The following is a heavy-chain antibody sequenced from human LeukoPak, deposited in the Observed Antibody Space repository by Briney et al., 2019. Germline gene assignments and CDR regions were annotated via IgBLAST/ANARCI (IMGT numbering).Heavy chain of an antibody. CDR3: ARDKIAVAGNFDY. CDR2: IYYSGTT. Sequence: PSETLSLTCTVSGGSISSSNYYWGWIRQPPGKGLEWIGSIYYSGTTYSNPSLKSRVTISVDTSKNQFSLKLSSVTAADTAVYFCARDKIAVAGNFDYWGQGTLVTVSS. V-gene: IGHV4-39*07. CDR1: GGSISSSNYY. J-gene: IGHJ4*02. D-gene: IGHD6-19*01.